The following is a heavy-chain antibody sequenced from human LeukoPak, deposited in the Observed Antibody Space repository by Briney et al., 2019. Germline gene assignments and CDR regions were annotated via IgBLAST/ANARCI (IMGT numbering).Heavy chain of an antibody. CDR2: ISYDGSNK. J-gene: IGHJ3*02. V-gene: IGHV3-30-3*01. CDR1: GFTFSSYA. CDR3: ARARDGYTADAFDI. Sequence: PGGSLRLSCAASGFTFSSYAMHWVRQAPGKGLEWVAVISYDGSNKYYADSVKGRFTISRDNSKNTLYLQMNSLRAEDTAVYYCARARDGYTADAFDIWGQGTMVTVSS. D-gene: IGHD5-24*01.